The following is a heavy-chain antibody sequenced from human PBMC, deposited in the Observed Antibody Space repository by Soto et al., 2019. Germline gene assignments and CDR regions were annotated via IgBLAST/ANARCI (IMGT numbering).Heavy chain of an antibody. CDR3: ARQYNDFWSVYPDFDY. V-gene: IGHV1-18*04. J-gene: IGHJ4*02. CDR1: GYTFRSYG. Sequence: QVQLVQSGAEVKKPGASVNVSCKASGYTFRSYGITWVRQAPGQGLEWMGWISGYNGKPNYAQKFQGRVTMTTDTSTTTVYMELRSLRSDDTAVYYCARQYNDFWSVYPDFDYWGQGTLVTVSS. CDR2: ISGYNGKP. D-gene: IGHD3-3*01.